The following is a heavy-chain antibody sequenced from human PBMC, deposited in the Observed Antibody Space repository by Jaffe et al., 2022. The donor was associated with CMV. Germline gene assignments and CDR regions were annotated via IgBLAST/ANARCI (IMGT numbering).Heavy chain of an antibody. J-gene: IGHJ4*02. CDR3: ARATGGGYNQIGIFDY. V-gene: IGHV4-59*01. CDR1: GVSINSDY. CDR2: IYYSGSP. D-gene: IGHD1-26*01. Sequence: QVQLQESGPGLVKPSETLSLTCTVSGVSINSDYWSWVRQPPGKGLEWIGYIYYSGSPNYNPSLKSRVTLSLDTSKNQISLKLSSVTAADTAVYYCARATGGGYNQIGIFDYWGQGTLVTVSS.